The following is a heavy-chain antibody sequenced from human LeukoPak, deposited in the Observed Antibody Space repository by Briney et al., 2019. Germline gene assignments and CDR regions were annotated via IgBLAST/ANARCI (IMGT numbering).Heavy chain of an antibody. CDR3: VPDSKEIPPAMDY. D-gene: IGHD2-2*01. CDR2: ISGSGGST. V-gene: IGHV3-23*01. CDR1: GFTFSSYA. Sequence: GGSLRLSCAASGFTFSSYAMSWVRQAPGKGLEWVSAISGSGGSTYYADSVKGRFTISRDNSKNTLYLQMNSLRAEDTAIYYCVPDSKEIPPAMDYWGQGTLATVSS. J-gene: IGHJ4*02.